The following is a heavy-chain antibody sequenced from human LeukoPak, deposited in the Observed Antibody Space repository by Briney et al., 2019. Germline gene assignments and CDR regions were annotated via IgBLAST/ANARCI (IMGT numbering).Heavy chain of an antibody. J-gene: IGHJ4*02. Sequence: PGGSLRLSCAASGFTFSDYYMNWIRQAPGKGLEWVSYVSSSGSTIYYADSVKGRFTISRDNAKNSLYLQMNSLRAEDTAVYYCARDYYDILTGYDLYFDYWGQGTLVTVSS. CDR2: VSSSGSTI. V-gene: IGHV3-11*01. CDR1: GFTFSDYY. CDR3: ARDYYDILTGYDLYFDY. D-gene: IGHD3-9*01.